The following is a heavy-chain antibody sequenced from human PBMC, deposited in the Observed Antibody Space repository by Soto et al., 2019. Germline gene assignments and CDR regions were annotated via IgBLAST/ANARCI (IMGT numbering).Heavy chain of an antibody. Sequence: EVQLLESGGGLVQPGGSLRLSCAASGFTFSSYAMSWVRQAPGKGLEWVSAISGSGGSTYYADSVNGRFTISRDNSKNTLYLQMNSLRAEDTAGYYGGKDLWPYGWSFLDYWGQGTLVTVSS. V-gene: IGHV3-23*01. CDR1: GFTFSSYA. J-gene: IGHJ4*02. D-gene: IGHD2-21*01. CDR2: ISGSGGST. CDR3: GKDLWPYGWSFLDY.